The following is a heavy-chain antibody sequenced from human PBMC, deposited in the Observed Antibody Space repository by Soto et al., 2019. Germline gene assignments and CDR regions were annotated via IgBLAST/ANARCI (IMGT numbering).Heavy chain of an antibody. Sequence: AASVKVSCKASGYTFTSYDINWVRQATGQGLEWMGWMNPNSGNTGYAQKFQGRVTMTRNTSISTAYMELSSLRSEDTAVYYCATRLGYCSGGSCRTHYYYGMDVWGQGTKVTVSS. V-gene: IGHV1-8*01. J-gene: IGHJ6*02. CDR3: ATRLGYCSGGSCRTHYYYGMDV. CDR2: MNPNSGNT. D-gene: IGHD2-15*01. CDR1: GYTFTSYD.